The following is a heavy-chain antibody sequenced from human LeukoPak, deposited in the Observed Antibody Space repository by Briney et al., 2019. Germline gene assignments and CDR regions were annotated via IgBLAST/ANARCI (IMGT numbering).Heavy chain of an antibody. Sequence: GGSLRLSCAASGFTFSSYGMHWVGQAPGKGVEGVAVISYDGSNKYYADSVKGRFTISRDNSKNTLYLQMNSLRAEDTAVYYCAKDLSMVATRYYFDYWGQGTLVTVSS. V-gene: IGHV3-30*18. CDR2: ISYDGSNK. CDR3: AKDLSMVATRYYFDY. CDR1: GFTFSSYG. D-gene: IGHD5-12*01. J-gene: IGHJ4*02.